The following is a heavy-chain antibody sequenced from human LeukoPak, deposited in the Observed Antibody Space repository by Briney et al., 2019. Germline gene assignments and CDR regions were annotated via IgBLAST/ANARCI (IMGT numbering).Heavy chain of an antibody. J-gene: IGHJ4*02. V-gene: IGHV3-30*02. CDR3: AKGVYCSGGYCYSAFGY. CDR1: GFTFNSYA. CDR2: IRYDGSNK. D-gene: IGHD2-15*01. Sequence: GGSLRLSCAASGFTFNSYAIHWVRQAPGKGLEWVAFIRYDGSNKYYVDSVKGRFTISRDNSKNTLYLQMNSLRAEDTAVYYCAKGVYCSGGYCYSAFGYWGQGTLVTVSS.